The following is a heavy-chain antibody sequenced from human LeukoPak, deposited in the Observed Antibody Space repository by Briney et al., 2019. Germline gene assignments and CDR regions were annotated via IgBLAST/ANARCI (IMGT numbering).Heavy chain of an antibody. CDR2: INPDGSGK. D-gene: IGHD3-16*01. J-gene: IGHJ4*02. Sequence: GGSLRLLCEASGFIFSTYWMNWVREVRGQGPERVANINPDGSGKRDVDSVKGRFTIGRDNADNSLSLQMDTLRAEDAAVYYCASWGAGGNSWGQGTLVTVSS. CDR1: GFIFSTYW. CDR3: ASWGAGGNS. V-gene: IGHV3-7*01.